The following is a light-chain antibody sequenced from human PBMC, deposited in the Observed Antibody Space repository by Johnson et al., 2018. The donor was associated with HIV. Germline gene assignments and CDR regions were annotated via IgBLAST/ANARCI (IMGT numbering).Light chain of an antibody. CDR1: SSNIGNDS. Sequence: QSVLTQPPSVSAAPEQRVTISCSGSSSNIGNDSVSWYQQLPGTAPELLIYDNNKRPSGIPDRFSGSKSGSSATLGITGLQTGDEADYYCGTWDSSLSAYVFGTGTRVTVL. V-gene: IGLV1-51*01. CDR3: GTWDSSLSAYV. J-gene: IGLJ1*01. CDR2: DNN.